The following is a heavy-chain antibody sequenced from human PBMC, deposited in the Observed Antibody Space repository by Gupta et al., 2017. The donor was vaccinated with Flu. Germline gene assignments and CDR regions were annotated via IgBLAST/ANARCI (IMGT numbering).Heavy chain of an antibody. CDR1: GFTFSSYW. CDR2: INSDGSSP. V-gene: IGHV3-74*01. J-gene: IGHJ6*02. Sequence: EVQLVESGGGLVQPGGSLRLSCAASGFTFSSYWMHWLRQASGKGLVWVSRINSDGSSPSYADSVKGRFTSSRDNAKNTLYLQMNSRRAEDTAVYYCARRGGVDSSGWYPIDGMDVWGQGTTVTVSS. D-gene: IGHD6-19*01. CDR3: ARRGGVDSSGWYPIDGMDV.